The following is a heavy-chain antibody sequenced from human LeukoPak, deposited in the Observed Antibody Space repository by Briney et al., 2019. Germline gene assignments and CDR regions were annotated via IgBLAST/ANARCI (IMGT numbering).Heavy chain of an antibody. J-gene: IGHJ4*02. CDR3: ARLSYSSGWPPNFDY. CDR2: IYPGGSDT. Sequence: GESLKISCKGSGYSFTSYWIGWVRQMPGKGLEWMGIIYPGGSDTRYSPSFQGQVTISADKSISTAYLQWSSLKASDTAMYYCARLSYSSGWPPNFDYWGQGTLVTVSS. CDR1: GYSFTSYW. V-gene: IGHV5-51*01. D-gene: IGHD6-19*01.